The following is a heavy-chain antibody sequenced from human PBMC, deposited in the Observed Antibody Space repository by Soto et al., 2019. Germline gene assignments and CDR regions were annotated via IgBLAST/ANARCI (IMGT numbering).Heavy chain of an antibody. CDR1: GGSITSSHYY. CDR2: IYYSGNT. D-gene: IGHD7-27*01. Sequence: QLQLQESGPRLVKPSETLSLTCTVSGGSITSSHYYWGWIRQPPGTELEWIGTIYYSGNTSYHPSLKSRVTISADTSKNQVSLRLSSVTAADTAVYYCARHGPTWVAQVLYFDYWGQGALVTVSS. V-gene: IGHV4-39*01. CDR3: ARHGPTWVAQVLYFDY. J-gene: IGHJ4*02.